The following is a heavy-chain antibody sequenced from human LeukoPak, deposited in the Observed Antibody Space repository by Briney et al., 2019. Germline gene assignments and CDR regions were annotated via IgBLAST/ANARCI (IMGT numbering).Heavy chain of an antibody. J-gene: IGHJ4*02. Sequence: ASVKVSCKASGYTFTSYGISWVRQAPGQGLEWMGWISTYNGNTNYAQKLQGRVTITRDTSASTAYMELSSLRSEDMAVYYCARGPTRHSGYDWGVDYWGQGTLVTVSS. CDR1: GYTFTSYG. D-gene: IGHD5-12*01. V-gene: IGHV1-18*03. CDR3: ARGPTRHSGYDWGVDY. CDR2: ISTYNGNT.